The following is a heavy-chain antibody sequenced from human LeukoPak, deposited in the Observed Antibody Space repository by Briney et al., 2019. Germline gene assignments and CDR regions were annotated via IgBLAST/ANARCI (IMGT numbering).Heavy chain of an antibody. D-gene: IGHD2-15*01. CDR1: GGSINSGDYY. Sequence: SETLSLTCTVSGGSINSGDYYWSWIRQPPGKGLEWIGYIYYSGSTYYNPSLKSRVTNSVDTSKNQFSLKLSSVTAADTAVYYCARLLHTKWWEYWFDPWGQGTLVTVSS. CDR2: IYYSGST. J-gene: IGHJ5*02. V-gene: IGHV4-30-4*01. CDR3: ARLLHTKWWEYWFDP.